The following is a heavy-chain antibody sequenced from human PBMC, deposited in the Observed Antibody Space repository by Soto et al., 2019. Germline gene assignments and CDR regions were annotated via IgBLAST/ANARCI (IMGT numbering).Heavy chain of an antibody. Sequence: PSETLSLTCAVSGGSISSGGYSWSWIRQPPGKGLEWIGYIYHSGSTYYNPSLKSRVTISVDRSKNQFSLKLSSVTAADTAVYYCARGSYYDSSGRSNPNWFDPWGQGTLVTVSS. J-gene: IGHJ5*02. D-gene: IGHD3-22*01. CDR1: GGSISSGGYS. V-gene: IGHV4-30-2*01. CDR3: ARGSYYDSSGRSNPNWFDP. CDR2: IYHSGST.